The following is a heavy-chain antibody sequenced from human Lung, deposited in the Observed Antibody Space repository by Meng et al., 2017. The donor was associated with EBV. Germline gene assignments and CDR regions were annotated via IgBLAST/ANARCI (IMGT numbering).Heavy chain of an antibody. V-gene: IGHV4-31*03. Sequence: QVQLHEAGPRLVNPAQTLSLTSTVSGCSISSGGYYWSWNRQHPGKGLEWIGYIHSSGSTYSNPSLRSRLTISVDTSKNQFSLKLSSVTAADTAVYYCARESYGSGRPLGESWFDPWGQGTLVTVSS. CDR1: GCSISSGGYY. CDR2: IHSSGST. J-gene: IGHJ5*02. D-gene: IGHD3-10*01. CDR3: ARESYGSGRPLGESWFDP.